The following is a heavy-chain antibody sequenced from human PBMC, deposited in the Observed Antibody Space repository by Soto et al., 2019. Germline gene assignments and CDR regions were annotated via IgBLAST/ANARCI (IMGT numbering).Heavy chain of an antibody. J-gene: IGHJ5*02. V-gene: IGHV3-48*02. CDR2: ISSSSSTI. D-gene: IGHD6-13*01. CDR3: ARDPSYSSSWYENWFDP. Sequence: GGSLRLSCAASGFTFSSYSMNWVRQAPGKGLEWVSYISSSSSTIYYADSVKGRFTISRDNAKNSLYLQMNSLRDEDTAVYYCARDPSYSSSWYENWFDPWGQGTLVTVSS. CDR1: GFTFSSYS.